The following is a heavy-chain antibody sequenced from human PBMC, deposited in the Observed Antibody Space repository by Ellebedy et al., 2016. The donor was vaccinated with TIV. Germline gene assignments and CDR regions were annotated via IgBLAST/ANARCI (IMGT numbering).Heavy chain of an antibody. V-gene: IGHV3-21*05. J-gene: IGHJ5*02. D-gene: IGHD4-23*01. CDR3: ARDSFYYGGNSEDNWFDP. CDR2: ISSSSSYT. CDR1: GFTFSSYW. Sequence: GESLKISXAASGFTFSSYWMSWVRQAPGKGLEWVSYISSSSSYTNYADSVKGRFTISRDNAKNSLYLQMNSLRAEDTAVYYCARDSFYYGGNSEDNWFDPWGQGSL.